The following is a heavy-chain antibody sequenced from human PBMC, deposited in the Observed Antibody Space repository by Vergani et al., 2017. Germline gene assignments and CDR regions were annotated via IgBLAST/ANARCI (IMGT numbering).Heavy chain of an antibody. CDR2: ISSSSSYI. V-gene: IGHV3-21*01. CDR1: GFTFISYS. Sequence: EVQLVESGGGLVKPGGSLRLSCAASGFTFISYSMNWVRQAPGKGLEWVSSISSSSSYIYYADSVKGRFTISRDNAKNSLYLQMNNLRAEDTAVYYCARDTGTGYQPQYFDYWGQGTLVTVSS. D-gene: IGHD2-8*02. J-gene: IGHJ4*02. CDR3: ARDTGTGYQPQYFDY.